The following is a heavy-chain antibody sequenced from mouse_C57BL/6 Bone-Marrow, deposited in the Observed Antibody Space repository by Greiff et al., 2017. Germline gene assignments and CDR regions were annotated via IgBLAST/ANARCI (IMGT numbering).Heavy chain of an antibody. CDR1: GFTFSDFY. D-gene: IGHD2-4*01. CDR2: SRNKANDYTT. CDR3: ARDAPYDYPWYFDV. J-gene: IGHJ1*03. Sequence: EVQLVESGGGLVQSGRSLRLSCATSGFTFSDFYMEWVRQAPGKGLEWIAASRNKANDYTTEYSASVKGRFIVSRDTSQSILYLQMNALRAEDTAIYYCARDAPYDYPWYFDVWGTGTTVTVSS. V-gene: IGHV7-1*01.